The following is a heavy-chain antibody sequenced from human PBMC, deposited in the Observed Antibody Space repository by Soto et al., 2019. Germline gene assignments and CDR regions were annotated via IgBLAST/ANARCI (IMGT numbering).Heavy chain of an antibody. CDR3: ARDGGWLGP. J-gene: IGHJ5*02. V-gene: IGHV1-18*01. D-gene: IGHD3-16*01. CDR2: ISAYNGNT. Sequence: QVQLVQSGAEVKKPGASVKVSCKASGYTFTIYGISWVRQAPGQGLEWMGWISAYNGNTDYAQKFQGRVTMTTNTSTNTAYMEVRSLRSDDTAVYSCARDGGWLGPWGQGTLVTVSS. CDR1: GYTFTIYG.